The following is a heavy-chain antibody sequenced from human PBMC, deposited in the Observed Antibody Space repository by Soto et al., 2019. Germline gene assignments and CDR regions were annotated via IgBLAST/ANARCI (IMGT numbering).Heavy chain of an antibody. Sequence: EVQLVESGGDLVQPGGSLRLSCAASGFIFSDYTMTWVRQAPGRGLEFVSHISSSGDAIFYAESVKGRFTVSRDNAKNSLYGQMNSLRDDDTAVYFCARDHGGSTWFVGVYYFFGMDVWGQGTAVTVSS. CDR3: ARDHGGSTWFVGVYYFFGMDV. CDR2: ISSSGDAI. V-gene: IGHV3-48*02. D-gene: IGHD6-13*01. J-gene: IGHJ6*02. CDR1: GFIFSDYT.